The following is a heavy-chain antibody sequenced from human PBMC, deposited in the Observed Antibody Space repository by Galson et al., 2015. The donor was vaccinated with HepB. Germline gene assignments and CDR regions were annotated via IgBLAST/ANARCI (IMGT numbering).Heavy chain of an antibody. CDR1: GFTFSSYG. CDR3: VATLYKSNY. Sequence: SLRLSCATSGFTFSSYGMHWVRQAPGKGLEWVAFIWYDGSHTYYGDSVKGRFTISRDNSKNTLHLEMNNLKVEDTAMYYCVATLYKSNYWGQGTLVTVSS. D-gene: IGHD5-24*01. CDR2: IWYDGSHT. J-gene: IGHJ4*02. V-gene: IGHV3-33*01.